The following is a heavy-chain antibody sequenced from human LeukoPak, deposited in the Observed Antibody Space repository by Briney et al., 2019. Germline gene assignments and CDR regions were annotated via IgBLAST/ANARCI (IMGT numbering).Heavy chain of an antibody. D-gene: IGHD3-10*01. CDR2: IYTSGST. Sequence: SETLSLTCSVSGGSIGSYYWSWIRQPAGKGLEWIGRIYTSGSTNYNPSLKSRVTMSVDTSKNQFSLKLSSVTAADTAVYYCARVTMVRGVSHYGMDVWGQGTTVAVSS. CDR1: GGSIGSYY. J-gene: IGHJ6*02. V-gene: IGHV4-4*07. CDR3: ARVTMVRGVSHYGMDV.